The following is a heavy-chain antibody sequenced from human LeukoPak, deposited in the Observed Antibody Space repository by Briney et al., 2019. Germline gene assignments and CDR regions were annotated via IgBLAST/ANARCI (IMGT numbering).Heavy chain of an antibody. CDR2: ISSSSSYI. J-gene: IGHJ3*02. D-gene: IGHD1-14*01. CDR3: ASSVYSTDAFDI. V-gene: IGHV3-21*01. Sequence: GGSLRLSCAASGFTFSSYSMDWVRQAPGKGLEWVSSISSSSSYIYYADSVKGRFTISRDNAKNSLYLQMNSLRAEDTAVYYCASSVYSTDAFDIWGQGTMVTVSS. CDR1: GFTFSSYS.